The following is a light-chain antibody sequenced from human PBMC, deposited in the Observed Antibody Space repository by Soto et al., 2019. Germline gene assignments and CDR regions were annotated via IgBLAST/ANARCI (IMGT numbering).Light chain of an antibody. Sequence: QSVLTQPPSVSGAPGQKVTISCSGSSTNIGNNYVSWYQHLPGTAPKLLIYDNSERPSGIPDRFSGSKSGTSATLGIAGLQTGDEADYYCGTWDSSLSAGVFCGRTKLTVL. CDR2: DNS. CDR3: GTWDSSLSAGV. CDR1: STNIGNNY. V-gene: IGLV1-51*01. J-gene: IGLJ2*01.